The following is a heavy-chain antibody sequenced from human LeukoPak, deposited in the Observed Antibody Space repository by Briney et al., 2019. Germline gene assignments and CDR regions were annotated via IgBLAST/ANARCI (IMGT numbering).Heavy chain of an antibody. J-gene: IGHJ4*02. CDR3: ATGDTARGLGY. D-gene: IGHD5-18*01. CDR2: IYHSGST. V-gene: IGHV4-30-2*01. CDR1: GGSISSGGYS. Sequence: TLSLTCAVSGGSISSGGYSWSWLRQPPGTGLEWIGYIYHSGSTYYNPSLKSRVTISVDRSKNQFSLKLSSVTAADTAVYYCATGDTARGLGYWGQGTLVTVSS.